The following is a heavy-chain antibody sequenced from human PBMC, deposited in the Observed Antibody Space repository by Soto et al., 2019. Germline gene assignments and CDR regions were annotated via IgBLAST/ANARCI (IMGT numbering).Heavy chain of an antibody. CDR3: AKDVDCSGGSCYFDY. J-gene: IGHJ4*02. V-gene: IGHV3-30*18. CDR2: ISYDGSNK. D-gene: IGHD2-15*01. Sequence: GGSLRLSCAASGFTFSSYGMHWVRQAPGKGLEWVAVISYDGSNKYYADSVKGRFTISRDNSKNTLYLQMNSLRAEDTAVYYCAKDVDCSGGSCYFDYWGQGTLVTVSS. CDR1: GFTFSSYG.